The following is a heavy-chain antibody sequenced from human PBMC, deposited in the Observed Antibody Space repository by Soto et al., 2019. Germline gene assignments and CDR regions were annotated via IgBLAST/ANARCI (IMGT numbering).Heavy chain of an antibody. CDR2: IYPGDSDT. V-gene: IGHV5-51*01. CDR1: EYSFTNYW. D-gene: IGHD6-13*01. Sequence: PGLPNKISCKVSEYSFTNYWIAWVRQMPGKGLEWMGIIYPGDSDTRYSPSFQGQVTISVDKSSSTAYLQWSSLKASDSAMYYCARQEGSTSPGDYWGQGTLVTVSS. CDR3: ARQEGSTSPGDY. J-gene: IGHJ4*02.